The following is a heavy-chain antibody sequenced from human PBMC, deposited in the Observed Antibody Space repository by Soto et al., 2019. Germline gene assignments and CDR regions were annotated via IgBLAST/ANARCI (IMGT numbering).Heavy chain of an antibody. CDR3: AREDSLCGWSYSFDY. CDR1: GGTFDSYA. V-gene: IGHV1-69*01. Sequence: QVQLVQSGAEVKKPGSSVKVSCKASGGTFDSYAITWVRQAPGQGLEGGGGTIPIFGTPNYAQKFQGRVTIYEDESTSTAYMELSSLRSGDTAVYYCAREDSLCGWSYSFDYWVQGTLVSVSS. CDR2: TIPIFGTP. J-gene: IGHJ4*02. D-gene: IGHD6-19*01.